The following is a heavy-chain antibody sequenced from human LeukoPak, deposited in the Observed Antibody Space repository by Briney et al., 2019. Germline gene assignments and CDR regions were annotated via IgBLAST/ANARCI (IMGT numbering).Heavy chain of an antibody. CDR3: ARDYGSGAGLPAFDI. D-gene: IGHD3-10*01. Sequence: HEASVKVSCKASGYTFTGYYMHWVRQAPGQGLEWMGWINPNSGGTNYAQKFQGRVTMTRDTSISTAYMELSRLRSDDTAVYYCARDYGSGAGLPAFDIWGQGTMVTVSS. V-gene: IGHV1-2*02. J-gene: IGHJ3*02. CDR1: GYTFTGYY. CDR2: INPNSGGT.